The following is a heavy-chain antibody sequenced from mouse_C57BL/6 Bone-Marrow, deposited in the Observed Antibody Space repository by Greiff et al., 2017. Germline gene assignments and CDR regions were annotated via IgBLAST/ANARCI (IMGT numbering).Heavy chain of an antibody. Sequence: EVQLQQSGAELVRPGASVKLSCTASGFNIKDDYMHWVKQRPEQGLEWIGWIDPENGDTEYASKFQGKATITADKSSNTAYLQLSCLTSEDTAVYYCTTFYYDYDGPPYWYFEVWGTGTTVTVSS. CDR3: TTFYYDYDGPPYWYFEV. J-gene: IGHJ1*03. CDR2: IDPENGDT. V-gene: IGHV14-4*01. D-gene: IGHD2-4*01. CDR1: GFNIKDDY.